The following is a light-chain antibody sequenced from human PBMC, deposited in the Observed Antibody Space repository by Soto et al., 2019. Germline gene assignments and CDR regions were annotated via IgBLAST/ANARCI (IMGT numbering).Light chain of an antibody. V-gene: IGLV2-23*01. CDR3: CSYAGSSTL. CDR1: SSDVGSYNL. Sequence: QSALTQPASVSGSPEQSITISCTGTSSDVGSYNLVSWYQQHPGKAPKLMIYEGSKRPSGVSNRFSGSKSGNTASLTISGLQAEDEADYYCCSYAGSSTLFGGGTKVTVL. J-gene: IGLJ2*01. CDR2: EGS.